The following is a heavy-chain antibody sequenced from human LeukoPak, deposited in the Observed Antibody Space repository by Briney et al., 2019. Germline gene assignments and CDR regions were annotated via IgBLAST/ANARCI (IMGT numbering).Heavy chain of an antibody. CDR3: ARAGARVGFDY. Sequence: SETLSLTCAVYGGSYSGYYWSWIRQPPGKGLEWIGEINHSGSTNYNPSLKSRVTISVDTSKNQFSLKLSSVTAADTAVYYCARAGARVGFDYWGQGTLVTVSS. CDR2: INHSGST. J-gene: IGHJ4*02. D-gene: IGHD1-26*01. V-gene: IGHV4-34*01. CDR1: GGSYSGYY.